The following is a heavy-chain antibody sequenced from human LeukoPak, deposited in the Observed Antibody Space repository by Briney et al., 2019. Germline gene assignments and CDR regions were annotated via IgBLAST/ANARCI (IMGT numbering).Heavy chain of an antibody. V-gene: IGHV3-23*01. Sequence: GGSLRLSGDASGFTVNSYAMNWVRQAPGKGLEWVSVISASGDNTYYADSVKGRFTISRDDSKNTVYLQMNSLRADDTAVYHCAKGGRRHYGDYVAFWGQGTLVTVSS. CDR2: ISASGDNT. D-gene: IGHD4-17*01. J-gene: IGHJ4*02. CDR3: AKGGRRHYGDYVAF. CDR1: GFTVNSYA.